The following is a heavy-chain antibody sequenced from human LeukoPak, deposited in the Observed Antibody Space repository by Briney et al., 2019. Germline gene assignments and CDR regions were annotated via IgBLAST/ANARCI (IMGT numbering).Heavy chain of an antibody. CDR1: GFTFSNSA. V-gene: IGHV1-58*01. Sequence: SVKVSCKASGFTFSNSAVQWVRLARGQRLEWIGWIVVASGKTNYAQSFQGRLTVSRDMSTSTAYMEVGSLRSEDTAVYYCAAASVAPGGHFYGMDVWGKGTTVTVSS. CDR3: AAASVAPGGHFYGMDV. J-gene: IGHJ6*04. CDR2: IVVASGKT. D-gene: IGHD2-8*02.